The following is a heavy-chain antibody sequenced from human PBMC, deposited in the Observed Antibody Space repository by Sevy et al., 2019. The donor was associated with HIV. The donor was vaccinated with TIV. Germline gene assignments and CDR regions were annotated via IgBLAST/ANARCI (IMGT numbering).Heavy chain of an antibody. CDR2: ISSSSSYI. CDR1: GFTFSSYI. Sequence: WGSLRLSCAASGFTFSSYIMNWVRQAPGKGLEWVSSISSSSSYIYYADSVKGRFTISRDNAKNSLYLQMNSLRVEDTAVYYCARGVRDFWSGYPDYWGQGTLVTVSS. V-gene: IGHV3-21*01. CDR3: ARGVRDFWSGYPDY. J-gene: IGHJ4*02. D-gene: IGHD3-3*01.